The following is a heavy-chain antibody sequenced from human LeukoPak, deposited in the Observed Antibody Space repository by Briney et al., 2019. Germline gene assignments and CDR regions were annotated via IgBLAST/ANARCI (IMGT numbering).Heavy chain of an antibody. CDR3: ARSAGRGYSYGYDY. CDR1: GFTVSSNY. CDR2: IYSGGST. Sequence: LAGGSLRLSCAASGFTVSSNYMSWVRQAPGKGLEWVSVIYSGGSTYYADSVKGRFTISRDNSKNTLYLQMNSLRAEDTAVYYCARSAGRGYSYGYDYWGQGTLVTVSS. J-gene: IGHJ4*02. V-gene: IGHV3-66*01. D-gene: IGHD5-18*01.